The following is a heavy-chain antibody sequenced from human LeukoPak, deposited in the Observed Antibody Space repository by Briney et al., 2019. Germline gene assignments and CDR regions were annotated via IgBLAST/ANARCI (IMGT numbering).Heavy chain of an antibody. Sequence: GGSLRLSCVVSGFTFSTYGMRWVRQAPGKGLEWVSAITSSGGSTYYADSVKGRFTISRDNSKNPLYLQINSLRVEDTAVYYCARDQLGAVLYFDYWGQGALVTVSS. CDR1: GFTFSTYG. V-gene: IGHV3-23*01. CDR2: ITSSGGST. D-gene: IGHD1-1*01. CDR3: ARDQLGAVLYFDY. J-gene: IGHJ4*02.